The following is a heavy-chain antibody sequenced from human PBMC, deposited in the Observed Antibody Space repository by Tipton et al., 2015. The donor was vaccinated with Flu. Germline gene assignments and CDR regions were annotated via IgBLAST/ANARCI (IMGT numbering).Heavy chain of an antibody. CDR2: IYTSGST. CDR3: ARGVRGVIIKTDYYYYMDV. D-gene: IGHD3-10*01. CDR1: GGSISSYY. Sequence: TLSLTCTVSGGSISSYYWSWIRQPAGKGLEWIGRIYTSGSTNYNPSLKSRVTMSVDTFKNQFSLKLSSVTAADTAVYYCARGVRGVIIKTDYYYYMDVWGKGTTVTVSS. J-gene: IGHJ6*03. V-gene: IGHV4-4*07.